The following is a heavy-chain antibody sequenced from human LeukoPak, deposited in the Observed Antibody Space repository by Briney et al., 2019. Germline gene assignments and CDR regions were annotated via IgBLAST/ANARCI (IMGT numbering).Heavy chain of an antibody. CDR2: ITGTGGST. Sequence: GGSLRLSCAASGFTFSNYAMSWVRQAPGKGLEWVSTITGTGGSTYNADSVKGRFTISRDNSKNTLYLQMNSLRADDTAVYYCAREDWYLADWGQGTLVTVS. J-gene: IGHJ4*02. CDR1: GFTFSNYA. D-gene: IGHD3/OR15-3a*01. V-gene: IGHV3-23*01. CDR3: AREDWYLAD.